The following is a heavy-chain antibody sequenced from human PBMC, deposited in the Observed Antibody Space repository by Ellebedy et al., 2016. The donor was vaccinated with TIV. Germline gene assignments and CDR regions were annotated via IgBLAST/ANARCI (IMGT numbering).Heavy chain of an antibody. D-gene: IGHD2-21*02. CDR2: IIPIFGTA. CDR3: AREGPGGVVTAASP. Sequence: ASVKVSCKASGGTFSSYAISWVRQAPGQGLEWMGGIIPIFGTANYAQKFQGRVTITADESTSTAYMELSSLRSEDTAVYYCAREGPGGVVTAASPWGQGTLVTVSS. J-gene: IGHJ5*02. V-gene: IGHV1-69*13. CDR1: GGTFSSYA.